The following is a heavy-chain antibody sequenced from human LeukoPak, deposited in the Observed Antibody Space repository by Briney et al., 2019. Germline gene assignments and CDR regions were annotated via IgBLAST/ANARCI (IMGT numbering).Heavy chain of an antibody. CDR1: GGSISSYY. J-gene: IGHJ4*02. CDR2: IYYSGST. D-gene: IGHD6-19*01. Sequence: SETLSLTCTVSGGSISSYYWSWIRQPPGKGLEWIGYIYYSGSTNYNPSLKSRVTISVDTSKNQFSLKLSSVTAADTAVYYCARISGIAVAGTDYWGQGTLVTVSS. CDR3: ARISGIAVAGTDY. V-gene: IGHV4-59*08.